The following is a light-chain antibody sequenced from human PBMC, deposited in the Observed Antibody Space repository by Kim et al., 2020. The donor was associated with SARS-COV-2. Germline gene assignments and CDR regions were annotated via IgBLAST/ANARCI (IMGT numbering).Light chain of an antibody. Sequence: PGQTARITCSGDALAKQFAYWYQLRPGQAPVLAIYKDTERPSGFPVRFPGCTSVTTVTLTINGGEADGEPDYYCQSANTTGTSVLFGGGAQLT. CDR3: QSANTTGTSVL. V-gene: IGLV3-25*01. CDR1: ALAKQF. J-gene: IGLJ2*01. CDR2: KDT.